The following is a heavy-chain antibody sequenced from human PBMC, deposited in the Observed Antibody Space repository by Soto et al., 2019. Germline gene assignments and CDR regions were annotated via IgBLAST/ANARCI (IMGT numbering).Heavy chain of an antibody. CDR2: IYATGTT. D-gene: IGHD1-1*01. CDR1: GASISGFY. Sequence: SETLSLTCTVSGASISGFYWSWIRKSAGKGLEWIGRIYATGTTDYNPSLKSRVMMSVDTSKKQFSLKLRSETAADTAVYYCVRDGTKTLRDWFDPWGQGISVTVSS. CDR3: VRDGTKTLRDWFDP. V-gene: IGHV4-4*07. J-gene: IGHJ5*02.